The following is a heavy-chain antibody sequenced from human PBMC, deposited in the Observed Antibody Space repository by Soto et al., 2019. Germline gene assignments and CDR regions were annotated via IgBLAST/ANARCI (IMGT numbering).Heavy chain of an antibody. CDR2: ISAHNGNT. Sequence: QVHLVQSGAEVKKPGASVKVSCKGSGYIFTTYGITWVRQAPGQGLEWMGWISAHNGNTNYAQKLQGRVTVTRDTSTRTAYMELRNLRSDGAAVYYWARGRDGDYGGQGARDTVSS. J-gene: IGHJ4*02. CDR3: ARGRDGDY. D-gene: IGHD6-6*01. CDR1: GYIFTTYG. V-gene: IGHV1-18*01.